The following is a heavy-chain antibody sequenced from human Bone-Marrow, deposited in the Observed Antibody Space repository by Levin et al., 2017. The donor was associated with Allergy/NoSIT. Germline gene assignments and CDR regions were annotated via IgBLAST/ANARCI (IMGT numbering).Heavy chain of an antibody. Sequence: SETLSLTCTVSGGSISSGDYYWSWIRQPPGKGLEWIGYIYYSGSTYYNPSLKSRVTISVDTSKNQFSLKLSSVTAADTAVYYCARTVGSSWNLYYYYYGMDVWGQGTTVTVSS. V-gene: IGHV4-30-4*01. J-gene: IGHJ6*02. CDR2: IYYSGST. CDR3: ARTVGSSWNLYYYYYGMDV. D-gene: IGHD6-13*01. CDR1: GGSISSGDYY.